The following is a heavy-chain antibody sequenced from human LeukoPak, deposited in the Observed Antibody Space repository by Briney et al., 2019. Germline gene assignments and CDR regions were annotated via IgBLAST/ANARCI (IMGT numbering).Heavy chain of an antibody. Sequence: PGGSLRLSCAASGFTFSSYAMSWVRQAPGKGLEWVSYIDSSGTTIYYADSVKGRFTISRDNAKNSLYLQMNSLRAEDTAVYYCAKDEAYTGRAYYYYGMDVWGQGTTVTVSS. CDR3: AKDEAYTGRAYYYYGMDV. V-gene: IGHV3-48*04. CDR2: IDSSGTTI. D-gene: IGHD2-21*01. J-gene: IGHJ6*02. CDR1: GFTFSSYA.